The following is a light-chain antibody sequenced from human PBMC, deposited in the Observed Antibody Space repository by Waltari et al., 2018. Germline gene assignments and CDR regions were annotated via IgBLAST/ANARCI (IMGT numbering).Light chain of an antibody. J-gene: IGLJ2*01. CDR3: CSYGGSDTFVV. CDR2: DVS. Sequence: QSALTQPRSVSGSPGQSVPISCPGTSSDFGGYNYVSWYHPNPGKAPKLKIYDVSKRPGGVPGRLSGSKTGNTAALTISGLQAEDEADYYCCSYGGSDTFVVFGGGTKLTVL. V-gene: IGLV2-11*01. CDR1: SSDFGGYNY.